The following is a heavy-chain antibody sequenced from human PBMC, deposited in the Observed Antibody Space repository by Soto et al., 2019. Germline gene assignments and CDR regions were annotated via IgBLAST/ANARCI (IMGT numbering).Heavy chain of an antibody. V-gene: IGHV1-69*13. CDR2: IIPIFGTA. Sequence: SVKVSCKASGGTFSSYAISWLRQAPGQGLEWMGGIIPIFGTANYAQKFQGRVTITADESTSTAYMELSSLRSEDTAVYYCAREGQPSSFDFWSGYYTPNWFDPWGQGTLVTVSS. CDR1: GGTFSSYA. CDR3: AREGQPSSFDFWSGYYTPNWFDP. D-gene: IGHD3-3*01. J-gene: IGHJ5*02.